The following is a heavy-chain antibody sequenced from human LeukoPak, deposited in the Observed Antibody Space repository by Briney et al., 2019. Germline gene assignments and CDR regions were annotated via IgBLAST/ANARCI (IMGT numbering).Heavy chain of an antibody. J-gene: IGHJ4*02. CDR3: ARDPYSYDSSGYYRALDY. V-gene: IGHV1-18*01. CDR1: GYTFTSYG. CDR2: ISAYTGNT. Sequence: ASVKVSCKASGYTFTSYGISWVRQAPGQGLEWMGWISAYTGNTKYAQKPQDRATMTTDTSTNTAYMELRSLRSDATAVYYCARDPYSYDSSGYYRALDYWGQGTLVTVSS. D-gene: IGHD3-22*01.